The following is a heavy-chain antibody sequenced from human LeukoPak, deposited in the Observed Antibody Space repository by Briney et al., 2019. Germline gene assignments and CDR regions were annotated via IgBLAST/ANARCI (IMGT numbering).Heavy chain of an antibody. D-gene: IGHD2-2*01. CDR2: ISAYNGNT. J-gene: IGHJ4*02. V-gene: IGHV1-18*01. CDR3: ARVGDVVVPAAPHDY. Sequence: ASVKVSCKASGYTFTSYGISWVRQAPGQGLEWMGWISAYNGNTNYAQKLQGRVTMTTDTSTSTAYMELRSLRSDDTAVYYCARVGDVVVPAAPHDYWGQGTLVTVSS. CDR1: GYTFTSYG.